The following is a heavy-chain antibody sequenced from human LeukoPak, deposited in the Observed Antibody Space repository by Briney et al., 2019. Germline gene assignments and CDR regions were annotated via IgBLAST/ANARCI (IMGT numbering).Heavy chain of an antibody. CDR1: GGSISSSSYY. J-gene: IGHJ5*02. D-gene: IGHD6-13*01. CDR3: ARHQYSSSWSWFDP. Sequence: SETLSLTCTVSGGSISSSSYYWGWIRQPPGKGLEWIGSIYYSGSTYYNPPLKSRVTISVDTSKNQFSLKLSSVTAADTAVYYCARHQYSSSWSWFDPWGQGTLVTVSS. V-gene: IGHV4-39*01. CDR2: IYYSGST.